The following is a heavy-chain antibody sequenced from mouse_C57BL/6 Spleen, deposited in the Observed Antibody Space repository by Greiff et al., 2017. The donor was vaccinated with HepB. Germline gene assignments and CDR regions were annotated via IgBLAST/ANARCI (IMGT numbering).Heavy chain of an antibody. J-gene: IGHJ4*01. Sequence: DVQLVESGGGLVKPGGSLKLSCAASGFTFSSYTMSWVRQTPEKRLEWVATISGGGGNTYYPDSVKGRFTISRDNAKNTLYLQMSSLRSEDTALYYCARGYAMDYWGQGTSVTVSS. V-gene: IGHV5-9*01. CDR1: GFTFSSYT. CDR2: ISGGGGNT. CDR3: ARGYAMDY.